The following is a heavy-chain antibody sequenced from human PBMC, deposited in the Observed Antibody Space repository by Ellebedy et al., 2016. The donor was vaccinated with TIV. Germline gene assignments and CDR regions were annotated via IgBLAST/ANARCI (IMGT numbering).Heavy chain of an antibody. Sequence: GESLKISCAASGFTFNNYAMSWVRQAPGKGLEWVSAINGDGDFTYYADSVKGRFTISRDNSKNTLYLQMSSLRPEDTAVYFCAEDRPEDTANYNRYFDYWGQGTLVTVSS. CDR1: GFTFNNYA. CDR2: INGDGDFT. J-gene: IGHJ4*02. D-gene: IGHD3-9*01. CDR3: AEDRPEDTANYNRYFDY. V-gene: IGHV3-23*01.